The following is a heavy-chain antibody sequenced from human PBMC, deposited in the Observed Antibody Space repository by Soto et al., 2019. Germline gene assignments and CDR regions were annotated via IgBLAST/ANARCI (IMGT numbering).Heavy chain of an antibody. Sequence: PSETLSLSCTVSGGSISSGGYYWSWIRQHPGKGLEWIGYTYYSGSTYYNPSLKSRVTISVDTSKNQFSLKLSSVTAADTAVYYCATAYCSGGSCYGLFDYWGQGTLVTVSS. J-gene: IGHJ4*02. D-gene: IGHD2-15*01. CDR3: ATAYCSGGSCYGLFDY. CDR2: TYYSGST. CDR1: GGSISSGGYY. V-gene: IGHV4-31*03.